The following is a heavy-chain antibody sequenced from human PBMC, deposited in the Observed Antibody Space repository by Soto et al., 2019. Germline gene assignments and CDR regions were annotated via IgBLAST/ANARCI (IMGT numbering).Heavy chain of an antibody. CDR2: ISSSGGST. CDR1: GFTFSSYA. CDR3: AKGVMITFGGVIVNLPLFDS. J-gene: IGHJ4*02. V-gene: IGHV3-23*01. Sequence: PGGSQSLHCAASGFTFSSYAMSWVRQAPGKGLEWGSGISSSGGSTYHADSMKGRFTISRDNSKNTLYLQMNSLRAEDTAVYYCAKGVMITFGGVIVNLPLFDSWGQGTLVTVSS. D-gene: IGHD3-16*02.